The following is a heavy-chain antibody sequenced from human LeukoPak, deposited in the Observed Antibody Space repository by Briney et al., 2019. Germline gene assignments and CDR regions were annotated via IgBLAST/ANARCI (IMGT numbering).Heavy chain of an antibody. J-gene: IGHJ3*02. Sequence: SETLSLTCTVSGDSISSGDYYWSWIRQPPGKGLEWIGSIYYSGSTYYNPSLKSRVTISVDTSKNQFSLKLSSVTAADTAVYYCAREYYDILTGYPQIDIWGQGTMVTVSS. D-gene: IGHD3-9*01. CDR1: GDSISSGDYY. CDR2: IYYSGST. CDR3: AREYYDILTGYPQIDI. V-gene: IGHV4-39*07.